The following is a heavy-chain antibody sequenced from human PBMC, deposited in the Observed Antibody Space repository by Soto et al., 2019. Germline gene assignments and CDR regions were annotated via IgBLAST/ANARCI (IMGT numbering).Heavy chain of an antibody. J-gene: IGHJ5*02. Sequence: SGPTLVNPTQTLTLTCTFSWFSLSTSGVGVGWIRQPPGKALEWLALIYWDDDKRYSPSLKSRLTITKDTSKNQVVLTMTNMDPVDTATYYCAHFMGSGSYLKFDPWGQGTLVTVSS. V-gene: IGHV2-5*02. CDR3: AHFMGSGSYLKFDP. CDR2: IYWDDDK. D-gene: IGHD3-10*01. CDR1: WFSLSTSGVG.